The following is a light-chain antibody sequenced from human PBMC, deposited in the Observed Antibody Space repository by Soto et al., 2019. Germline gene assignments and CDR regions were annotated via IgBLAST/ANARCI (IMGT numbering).Light chain of an antibody. CDR1: QSVSSN. J-gene: IGKJ1*01. CDR3: QHYNNWPPWT. CDR2: GAS. V-gene: IGKV3-15*01. Sequence: EIVITQSPATLSVSPGGRAAFSFRSSQSVSSNLAWYQQKPGQAPRLLIYGASIRATGIPARFSGSGSGTEFTLTISTLQSEDFAIYYCQHYNNWPPWTFGQGTKVDIK.